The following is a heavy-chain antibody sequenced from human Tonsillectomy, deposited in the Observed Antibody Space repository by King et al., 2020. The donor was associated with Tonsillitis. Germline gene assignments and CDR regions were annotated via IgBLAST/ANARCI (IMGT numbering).Heavy chain of an antibody. CDR1: GDTFSKYA. Sequence: HVQLVQSGAEVKMPGSSVRVSCKASGDTFSKYAISWVRQAPGQGLEWMGGIIPLLHITNYAQKFQARVTITADESTRTAYMELSSVRSEDTAVYYCARAGLGGYEVLHPTAYFDFWGRGTLVTVSS. J-gene: IGHJ2*01. CDR2: IIPLLHIT. CDR3: ARAGLGGYEVLHPTAYFDF. D-gene: IGHD5-12*01. V-gene: IGHV1-69*01.